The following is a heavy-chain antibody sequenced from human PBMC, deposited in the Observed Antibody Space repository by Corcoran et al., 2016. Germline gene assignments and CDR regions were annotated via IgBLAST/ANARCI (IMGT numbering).Heavy chain of an antibody. CDR1: GGSFSGYY. D-gene: IGHD1-26*01. CDR2: INHSGST. CDR3: ARVRGGSYYVWFDP. Sequence: QVQLQQWGAGLLKPSETLSLTCAVYGGSFSGYYWSWIRQPPGKGLEWIGEINHSGSTNYNPSLKSRVTISVDTSKNQFSLKLSSVTAADTAVDYCARVRGGSYYVWFDPWGQGTLVTVSS. J-gene: IGHJ5*02. V-gene: IGHV4-34*01.